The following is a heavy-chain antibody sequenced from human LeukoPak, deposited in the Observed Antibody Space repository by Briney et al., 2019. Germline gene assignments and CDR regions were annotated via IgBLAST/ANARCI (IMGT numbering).Heavy chain of an antibody. J-gene: IGHJ4*02. CDR2: VRPDGSEI. V-gene: IGHV3-7*01. CDR1: RFTFSNYW. Sequence: GGSLRLSCAAYRFTFSNYWMSWVRQAPGKGLEWVANVRPDGSEIQCVDSMKGRFTVSRDNSENSLYLRMSSLRAEDTAVYYCATTTRSRSWDYWGQGTLVTVSS. D-gene: IGHD2-2*01. CDR3: ATTTRSRSWDY.